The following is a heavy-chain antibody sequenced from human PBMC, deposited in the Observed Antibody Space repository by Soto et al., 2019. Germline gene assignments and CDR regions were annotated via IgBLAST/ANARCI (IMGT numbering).Heavy chain of an antibody. CDR3: AKDQAMAASVTGDWFDP. Sequence: EVQLLESGGGLVQPGGSLRLSCAASGFAFSSYAMSWVRQAPGKGLEWVSAISDSGGSTYYADSVKGRFTVSRDNSKNTLYLQMNSLRAEDTAVYYCAKDQAMAASVTGDWFDPWGQGTLVTVSS. V-gene: IGHV3-23*01. CDR2: ISDSGGST. D-gene: IGHD5-18*01. CDR1: GFAFSSYA. J-gene: IGHJ5*02.